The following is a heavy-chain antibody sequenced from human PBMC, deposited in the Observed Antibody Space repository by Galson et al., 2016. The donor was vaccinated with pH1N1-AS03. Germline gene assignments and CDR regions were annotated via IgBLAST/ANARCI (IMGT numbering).Heavy chain of an antibody. CDR1: GGSIDDHY. CDR2: VYYTGAT. J-gene: IGHJ4*02. V-gene: IGHV4-59*11. Sequence: ETLSLTCTVSGGSIDDHYWTWIRQSPGKAPEWIGYVYYTGATNYSPSLWSRVTMSIDTSRNQFSLTLTSVTAADTAVYYCAREGATADPDDSWGQGTLVTVSS. CDR3: AREGATADPDDS. D-gene: IGHD6-13*01.